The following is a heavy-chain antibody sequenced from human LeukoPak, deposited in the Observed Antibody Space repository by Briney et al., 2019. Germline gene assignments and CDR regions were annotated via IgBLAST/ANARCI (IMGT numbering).Heavy chain of an antibody. CDR1: GFTFSNYW. D-gene: IGHD2-21*02. J-gene: IGHJ6*03. CDR3: ARNGAPVVTAITPYYYYMDV. Sequence: GGSLRLSCAASGFTFSNYWMHWVRQAPGKGLVWVSRLNSDGSSTNYADSVKGRFTISRDNAKNSLYLQMNSLRAEDTAVYYCARNGAPVVTAITPYYYYMDVWGKGTTVTVSS. V-gene: IGHV3-74*01. CDR2: LNSDGSST.